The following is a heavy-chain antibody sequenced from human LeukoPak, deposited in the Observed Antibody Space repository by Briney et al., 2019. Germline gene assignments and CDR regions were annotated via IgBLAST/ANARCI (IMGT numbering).Heavy chain of an antibody. J-gene: IGHJ5*02. CDR2: IFYSGST. CDR1: GGSISSRSYY. V-gene: IGHV4-39*01. CDR3: ARHPLKAYVSDWFDP. D-gene: IGHD3-10*02. Sequence: SETLSLTCTISGGSISSRSYYWGWLRQPPGKGLEWIASIFYSGSTYHNPSLKSRVTISVDTSKSQFSLKLSSVTAADTAVYFCARHPLKAYVSDWFDPWGQGTLVTVSS.